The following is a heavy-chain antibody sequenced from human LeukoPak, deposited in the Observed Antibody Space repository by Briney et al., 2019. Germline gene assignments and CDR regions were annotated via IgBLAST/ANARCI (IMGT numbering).Heavy chain of an antibody. J-gene: IGHJ4*02. V-gene: IGHV1-46*01. CDR1: GYTFTNYY. D-gene: IGHD3-3*01. CDR2: INPGGANT. CDR3: ARDLTVTIFGVVNLGYFDY. Sequence: ASVKVSCKASGYTFTNYYIHWVRQAPGQGLEWMGLINPGGANTNYAQNFQGRVTMTRDMSTGTVYMELSSLRSEDTAVYYCARDLTVTIFGVVNLGYFDYWGQGTLVTVSS.